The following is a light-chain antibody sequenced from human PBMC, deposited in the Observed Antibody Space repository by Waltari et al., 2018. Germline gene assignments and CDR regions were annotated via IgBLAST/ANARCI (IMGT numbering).Light chain of an antibody. Sequence: TVLTQSPATLSLSPGERVTLSCGAGQSVSRSVLTWYQQKPGQAPRLLIYGSSTRSTGIPDRFSGNGSGTDFTLTINSLEPEDFAVYYCHQYGSSPITFGQGTRLEIK. V-gene: IGKV3-20*01. CDR1: QSVSRSV. CDR2: GSS. J-gene: IGKJ5*01. CDR3: HQYGSSPIT.